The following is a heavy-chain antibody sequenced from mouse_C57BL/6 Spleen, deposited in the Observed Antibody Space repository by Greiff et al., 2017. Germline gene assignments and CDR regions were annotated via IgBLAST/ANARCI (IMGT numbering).Heavy chain of an antibody. Sequence: EVQLQQSGPELVKPGASVKMSCKASGYTFTDYNMHWVKQSHGKSLEWIGDINPNNGGTSYNQKFKGKATLTVNKSSSTAYMELRSLTSEDSAVYYCARAAVASYYFDYWGQGTTLTVSS. J-gene: IGHJ2*01. V-gene: IGHV1-22*01. CDR2: INPNNGGT. CDR3: ARAAVASYYFDY. CDR1: GYTFTDYN. D-gene: IGHD6-1*01.